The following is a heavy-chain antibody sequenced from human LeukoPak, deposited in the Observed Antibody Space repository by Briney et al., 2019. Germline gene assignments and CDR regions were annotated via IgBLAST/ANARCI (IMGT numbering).Heavy chain of an antibody. V-gene: IGHV1-69*06. CDR3: ARVDYYGSGSYYPEYY. J-gene: IGHJ4*02. CDR1: GGTFSSYA. Sequence: VASVKVSCKASGGTFSSYAISWVRQAPGQGLEWMGGIIPIFGTANYAQKFQGRVTITADKSTSTAYMELSSLRSEDTAVYYCARVDYYGSGSYYPEYYWGQGTLVTVSS. D-gene: IGHD3-10*01. CDR2: IIPIFGTA.